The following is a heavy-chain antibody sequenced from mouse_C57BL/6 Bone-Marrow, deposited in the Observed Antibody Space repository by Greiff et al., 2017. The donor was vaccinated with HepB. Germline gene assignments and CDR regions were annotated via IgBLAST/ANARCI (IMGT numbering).Heavy chain of an antibody. V-gene: IGHV3-6*01. Sequence: DVKLVESGPGLVKPSQSLSLTCSVTGYSITSGYYWNWIRQFPGNKLEWMGYISYDGSNNYNPSLKNRISITRDTSKNQFFLKLNSVTTEDTATYYCAVRDYDYDWYFDVWGTGTTVTVSS. J-gene: IGHJ1*03. CDR1: GYSITSGYY. D-gene: IGHD2-4*01. CDR3: AVRDYDYDWYFDV. CDR2: ISYDGSN.